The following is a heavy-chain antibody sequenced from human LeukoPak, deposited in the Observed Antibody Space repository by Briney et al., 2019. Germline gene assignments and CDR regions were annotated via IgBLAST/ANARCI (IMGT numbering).Heavy chain of an antibody. CDR2: INPDSGGT. D-gene: IGHD5-12*01. Sequence: ASVKVSCMASGYTFTGFYMHWVRQAPGQGLEWMGWINPDSGGTNYAQKFQGRVTVTRDTSISTAYIELSRLTSDDTAVYYCARLNSGYDYFDYWGQGTLVTVSS. J-gene: IGHJ4*02. CDR3: ARLNSGYDYFDY. CDR1: GYTFTGFY. V-gene: IGHV1-2*02.